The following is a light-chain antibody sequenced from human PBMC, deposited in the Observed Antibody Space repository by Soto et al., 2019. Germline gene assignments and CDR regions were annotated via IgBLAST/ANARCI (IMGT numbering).Light chain of an antibody. CDR2: DTS. CDR1: QSVSSS. Sequence: EIVVTQSPATLSVSPGERVTLSCRASQSVSSSLAWYQQRPGQAPRLLIYDTSTRAAGIAARFSGSRSGTEFTLTISSLQSEDFAVYYCQQYVHWPPGTFGQGTKVDIK. J-gene: IGKJ1*01. CDR3: QQYVHWPPGT. V-gene: IGKV3-15*01.